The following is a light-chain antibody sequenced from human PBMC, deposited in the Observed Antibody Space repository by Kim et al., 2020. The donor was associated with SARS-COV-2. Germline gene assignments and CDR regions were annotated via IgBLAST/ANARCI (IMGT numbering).Light chain of an antibody. CDR1: QSIDSR. CDR2: KAS. Sequence: DIQMTQSPSTLSASVGDRVTITCRASQSIDSRLAWYQQKPGKAPKLLIYKASNLESGVPSRFSGSASGTEFTLTISSLQPDDFATYFCQQCNTYPITFGQGTRLEI. V-gene: IGKV1-5*03. CDR3: QQCNTYPIT. J-gene: IGKJ5*01.